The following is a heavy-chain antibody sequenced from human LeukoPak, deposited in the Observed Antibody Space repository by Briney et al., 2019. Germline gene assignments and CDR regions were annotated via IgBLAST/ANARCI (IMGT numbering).Heavy chain of an antibody. CDR2: INHSGGT. D-gene: IGHD5-18*01. CDR1: GGAFSDYS. V-gene: IGHV4-34*01. Sequence: SETLSLTCAVYGGAFSDYSWTWIRQPPGKGLEWIGEINHSGGTNHNPSLMSRVIMSVDTSKNQISPKVSSVTAAYTAVYYCARVGYSYYIIDWSRTTAGAYSTTYYYYMDVWGKGTTVTVSS. CDR3: ARVGYSYYIIDWSRTTAGAYSTTYYYYMDV. J-gene: IGHJ6*03.